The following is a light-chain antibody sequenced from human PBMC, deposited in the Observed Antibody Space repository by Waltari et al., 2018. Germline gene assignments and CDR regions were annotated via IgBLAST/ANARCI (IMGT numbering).Light chain of an antibody. V-gene: IGKV3-20*01. CDR1: QSVSRS. CDR2: GAS. J-gene: IGKJ1*01. CDR3: QHYVRLPVS. Sequence: EIVLTQSPGTLSLSPGERATLSCRASQSVSRSLAWYQQKPGQAPRLLIYGASSRPTGVPARFSGSGSGTDFSLTISRLEPEDFAVYYCQHYVRLPVSFGQGTKVEIK.